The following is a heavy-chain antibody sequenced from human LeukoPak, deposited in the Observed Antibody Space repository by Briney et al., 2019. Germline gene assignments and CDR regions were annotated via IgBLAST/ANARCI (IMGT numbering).Heavy chain of an antibody. CDR3: VSGVDY. CDR1: GFTFSSYA. CDR2: ISGSGGST. V-gene: IGHV3-23*01. D-gene: IGHD6-25*01. Sequence: GGSLRLSCAASGFTFSSYATSWVRQAPGKGLESVSAISGSGGSTYYADSVKGRFTISRDNSKNTLYLRMNSLRTEDTAVYYCVSGVDYWGQGTLVTVSS. J-gene: IGHJ4*02.